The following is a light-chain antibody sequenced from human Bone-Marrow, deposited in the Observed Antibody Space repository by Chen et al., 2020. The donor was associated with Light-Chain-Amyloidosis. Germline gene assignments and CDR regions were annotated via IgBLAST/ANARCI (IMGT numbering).Light chain of an antibody. CDR3: ASYTSAATWV. CDR2: DVS. J-gene: IGLJ3*02. Sequence: QSALTQPASVSGSPGQASTFSCTGTSSDIGVYIYVSWYQHHPGKAPKLILYDVSDRPSGVSHLFSYSKSGNTASLTISGLQAEDEADYYCASYTSAATWVFGGGTKLTVL. V-gene: IGLV2-14*03. CDR1: SSDIGVYIY.